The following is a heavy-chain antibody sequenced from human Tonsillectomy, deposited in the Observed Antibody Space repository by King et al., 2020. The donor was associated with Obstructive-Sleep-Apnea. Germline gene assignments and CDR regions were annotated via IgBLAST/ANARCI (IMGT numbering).Heavy chain of an antibody. J-gene: IGHJ4*02. CDR3: ARDSGDSGYDSRPI. CDR1: GFTFSSYS. D-gene: IGHD5-12*01. V-gene: IGHV3-48*04. CDR2: ITSSSNTI. Sequence: QLVQSGGGLVQPGGSLRLSCAASGFTFSSYSMHWVRQAPGKGLEWVSYITSSSNTIYYADSVRGRFTISRDNAKNSLYLQMNSLRAEDTAVYYCARDSGDSGYDSRPIWGQGILVTVSS.